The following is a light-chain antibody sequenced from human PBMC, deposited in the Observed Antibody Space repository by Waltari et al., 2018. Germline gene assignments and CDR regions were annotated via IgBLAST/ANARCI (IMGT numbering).Light chain of an antibody. CDR1: QSIRTY. V-gene: IGKV1-39*01. CDR3: QQTYTTPWT. J-gene: IGKJ1*01. Sequence: DIQMTQSPSSLSASVGERVTITCRASQSIRTYVNWFQHKPGKAPKLLIYEASSLQTGVPSRFSGSGSGTDFTLTISSLQPEDFVIYFCQQTYTTPWTFGQGTKVEIK. CDR2: EAS.